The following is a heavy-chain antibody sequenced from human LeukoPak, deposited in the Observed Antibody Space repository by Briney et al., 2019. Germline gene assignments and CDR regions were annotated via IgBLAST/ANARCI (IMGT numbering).Heavy chain of an antibody. Sequence: SETLSLTCTVSGGSISSGDYYWSWIRQPPGKGLEWIGYIYYSGSTYYNPSLKSRVTISVDTSKNQFSLKLSSVTAADTAVYYCARDHVGYYYHGMDVWGQGTTVTVSS. D-gene: IGHD1-26*01. CDR2: IYYSGST. J-gene: IGHJ6*02. V-gene: IGHV4-30-4*01. CDR3: ARDHVGYYYHGMDV. CDR1: GGSISSGDYY.